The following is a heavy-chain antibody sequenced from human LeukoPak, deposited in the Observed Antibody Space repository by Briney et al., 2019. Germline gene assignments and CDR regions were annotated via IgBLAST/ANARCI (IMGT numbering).Heavy chain of an antibody. V-gene: IGHV3-48*01. D-gene: IGHD1-26*01. CDR2: ISSSSSTI. CDR1: GFTFSSYG. J-gene: IGHJ6*03. CDR3: AKDGDTVSGTYYFDMDV. Sequence: PGGSLRLSCAASGFTFSSYGMTWVRQAPGKGLEWVSYISSSSSTIYYADSVKGRFAISRDNSRNTLYLQMNSLRAEDTALYYCAKDGDTVSGTYYFDMDVWGKGTTVTISS.